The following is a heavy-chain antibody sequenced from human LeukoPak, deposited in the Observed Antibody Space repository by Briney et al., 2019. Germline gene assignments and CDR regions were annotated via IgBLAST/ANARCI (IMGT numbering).Heavy chain of an antibody. V-gene: IGHV4-31*03. CDR2: IYYSGST. J-gene: IGHJ3*02. CDR3: ARDHRDYYDSSGPRGFDI. D-gene: IGHD3-22*01. CDR1: GGSISSGGYY. Sequence: PSETLSLTCTVPGGSISSGGYYWSWIRQHPGKGLEWIGYIYYSGSTYYNPSLKSRVTISVDTSKNQFSLKLSSVTAADTAVYYCARDHRDYYDSSGPRGFDIWGQGTMVTVSS.